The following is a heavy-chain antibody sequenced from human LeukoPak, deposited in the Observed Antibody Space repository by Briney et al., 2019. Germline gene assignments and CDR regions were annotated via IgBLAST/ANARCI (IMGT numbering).Heavy chain of an antibody. J-gene: IGHJ6*02. D-gene: IGHD6-19*01. CDR3: TREVAVADYYYGMDV. Sequence: GGSLRLSCTGSGFXFGDYAMSWVRQAPGKGLKWIGFVRRKAYGGTTEYAASVKGRFTISRDESKSFAYLQMNSLKTEDTAVYYCTREVAVADYYYGMDVWGQGTTVTVSS. CDR1: GFXFGDYA. V-gene: IGHV3-49*04. CDR2: VRRKAYGGTT.